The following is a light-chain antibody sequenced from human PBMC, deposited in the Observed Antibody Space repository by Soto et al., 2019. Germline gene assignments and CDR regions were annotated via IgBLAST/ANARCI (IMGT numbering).Light chain of an antibody. V-gene: IGKV1-39*01. CDR3: QQSYSFPLT. CDR2: DTS. J-gene: IGKJ4*01. Sequence: DIQMTQSPSSLSASVGDRVTITCRASQTISSYLNWYQQKPGKAPKLLIYDTSSLQSGVPSRFSGSGSGTDFTLTINSLQPEDFASYYCQQSYSFPLTFGGGSKVEIK. CDR1: QTISSY.